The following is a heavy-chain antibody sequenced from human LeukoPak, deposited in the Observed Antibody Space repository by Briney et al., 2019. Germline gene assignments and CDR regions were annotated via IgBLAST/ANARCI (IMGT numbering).Heavy chain of an antibody. CDR1: GGSFSGYY. CDR3: ARGGWLPLISGFGAFDI. V-gene: IGHV4-34*01. J-gene: IGHJ3*02. Sequence: SETLSLTCAVYGGSFSGYYWSWIRQPPGEGLEWIGEINHSGSTNYNPSLKSRVTISVDTSKNQFSLKLSSVTAADTAVYYCARGGWLPLISGFGAFDIWGQGTMVTVSS. D-gene: IGHD5-24*01. CDR2: INHSGST.